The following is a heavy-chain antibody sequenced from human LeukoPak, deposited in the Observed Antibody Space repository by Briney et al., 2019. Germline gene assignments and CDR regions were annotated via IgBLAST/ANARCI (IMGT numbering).Heavy chain of an antibody. Sequence: GGSLRLSCAASGFTFSSYSMNWVRQAPGKGLEWVSSISSSSSYMYYADSVKGRFTISRDNAKNSLYLQMNSLRAEDTAVYYCARDQGGGDYYFDYWGQGTLVTVSS. J-gene: IGHJ4*02. CDR1: GFTFSSYS. V-gene: IGHV3-21*01. D-gene: IGHD2-21*02. CDR2: ISSSSSYM. CDR3: ARDQGGGDYYFDY.